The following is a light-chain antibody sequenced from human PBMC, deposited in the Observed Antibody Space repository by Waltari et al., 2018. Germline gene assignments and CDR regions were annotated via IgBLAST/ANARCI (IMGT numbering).Light chain of an antibody. J-gene: IGLJ2*01. Sequence: SSELTQVPPVSVALGQTVSITCQGDSLRNFYAHWYQQKPGQAPVLVIFGKNSRPSGSPERFSCSTSGTTASLTITGAQAEDEAAYYCNSRDSSGDPVIFGGGTKLTVL. CDR3: NSRDSSGDPVI. CDR2: GKN. V-gene: IGLV3-19*01. CDR1: SLRNFY.